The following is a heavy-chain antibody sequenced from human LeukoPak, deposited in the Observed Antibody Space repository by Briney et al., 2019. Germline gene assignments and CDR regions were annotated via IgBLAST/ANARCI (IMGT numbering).Heavy chain of an antibody. Sequence: PSQTLSLTCAVSGGSISSGGYSWSWIRQPPGEGLEWIGFIYHSGSTYYNPSLKSRVTISVDRSKNQFSLKLSSVTAADTAVYYCARGRYYGSGSLALLDYWGQGTLVTVSS. V-gene: IGHV4-30-2*01. D-gene: IGHD3-10*01. J-gene: IGHJ4*02. CDR3: ARGRYYGSGSLALLDY. CDR1: GGSISSGGYS. CDR2: IYHSGST.